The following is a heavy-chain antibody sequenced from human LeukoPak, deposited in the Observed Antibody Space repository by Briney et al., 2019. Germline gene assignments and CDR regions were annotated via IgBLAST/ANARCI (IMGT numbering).Heavy chain of an antibody. D-gene: IGHD2-21*01. CDR3: ARLVVGEARDGFDI. J-gene: IGHJ3*02. CDR1: GFTFSTYD. CDR2: IGTAGDT. Sequence: PGGSLRLSCAASGFTFSTYDMHWVRQPTGKGLEWVSTIGTAGDTYYPGSVKDRFTISRDNAKNSLYLQMDSLRAGDTAVYYCARLVVGEARDGFDIWGQGTMVTVSS. V-gene: IGHV3-13*04.